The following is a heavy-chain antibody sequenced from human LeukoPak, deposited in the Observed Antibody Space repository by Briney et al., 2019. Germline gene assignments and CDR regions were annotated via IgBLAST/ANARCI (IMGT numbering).Heavy chain of an antibody. J-gene: IGHJ4*02. V-gene: IGHV1-69*05. CDR1: GGTFSSYA. CDR3: ASTYYYGSGSYWFDY. Sequence: ASVKVSCKASGGTFSSYAISWVRQAPGQGLEWMGGIIPIFGTANYAQKLQGRVTMTTDTSTSTAYMELRSLRSDDTAVYYCASTYYYGSGSYWFDYWGQGTLVTVSS. CDR2: IIPIFGTA. D-gene: IGHD3-10*01.